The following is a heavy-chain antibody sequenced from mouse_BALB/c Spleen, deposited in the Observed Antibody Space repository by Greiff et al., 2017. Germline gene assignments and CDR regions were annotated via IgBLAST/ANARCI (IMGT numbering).Heavy chain of an antibody. CDR3: TRDYDSDY. J-gene: IGHJ2*01. D-gene: IGHD2-4*01. V-gene: IGHV5-6-4*01. CDR2: ISSGGSYT. CDR1: GFTFSSYT. Sequence: DVMLVASGGGFVKPGGSLKLSCAASGFTFSSYTMSWVRQTPEKRLEWVATISSGGSYTYYPDSVKGRFTISRDNAKNTLYLQMSSLKSEDTAMYYCTRDYDSDYWGQGTTLTVSS.